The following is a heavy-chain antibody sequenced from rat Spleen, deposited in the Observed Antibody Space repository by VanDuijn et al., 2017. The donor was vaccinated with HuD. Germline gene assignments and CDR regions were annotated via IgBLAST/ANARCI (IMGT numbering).Heavy chain of an antibody. V-gene: IGHV5-25*01. CDR3: ARTNYSGPYFDY. J-gene: IGHJ2*01. D-gene: IGHD1-1*01. CDR2: ISTGGGNT. CDR1: GFTFSDYD. Sequence: EVQLVESGGGLVQPGRSMKLSCAASGFTFSDYDMAWVRQAPTKGLEWVASISTGGGNTYYRDSVKGRFTISRDNAKSTLFLQMNNLRSEDTAMYYCARTNYSGPYFDYWGQGVMVTVSS.